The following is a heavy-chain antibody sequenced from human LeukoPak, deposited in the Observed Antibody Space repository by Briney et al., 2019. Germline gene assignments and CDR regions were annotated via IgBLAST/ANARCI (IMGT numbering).Heavy chain of an antibody. CDR1: GFTFSSYW. CDR3: AKPDIVVVPAATGAFDI. J-gene: IGHJ3*02. V-gene: IGHV3-23*01. CDR2: ISGSGGST. Sequence: GGSLRLSCAASGFTFSSYWMSWVRQAPGKGLEWVSAISGSGGSTYYADSVKGRFTISRDNSKNTLYLQMNSLRAEDTAVYYCAKPDIVVVPAATGAFDIWGQGTMVTVSS. D-gene: IGHD2-2*01.